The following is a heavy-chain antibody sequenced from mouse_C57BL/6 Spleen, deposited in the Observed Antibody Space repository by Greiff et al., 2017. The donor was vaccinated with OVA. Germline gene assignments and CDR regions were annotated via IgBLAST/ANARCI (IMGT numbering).Heavy chain of an antibody. V-gene: IGHV1-26*01. CDR1: GYTFTDYY. Sequence: EVKLQQSGPELVKPGASVKISCKASGYTFTDYYMNWVKQSHGKSLEWIGDINPNNGGTSYNQKFKGKATLTVDKSSSTAYMELRSLTSEDSAVYYCARYYYGSSYDWFAYWGQGTLVTVSA. D-gene: IGHD1-1*01. CDR2: INPNNGGT. J-gene: IGHJ3*01. CDR3: ARYYYGSSYDWFAY.